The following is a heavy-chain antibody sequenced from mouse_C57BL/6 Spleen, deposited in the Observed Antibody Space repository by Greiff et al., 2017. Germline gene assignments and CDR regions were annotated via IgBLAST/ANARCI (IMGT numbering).Heavy chain of an antibody. CDR3: TRWFTTVVANYFDY. J-gene: IGHJ2*01. CDR2: IDPETGGT. CDR1: GYTFTDYE. D-gene: IGHD1-1*01. V-gene: IGHV1-15*01. Sequence: VKLMESGAELVRPGASVTLSCKASGYTFTDYEMHWVKQTPVHGLEWIGAIDPETGGTAYNQKFKGKAILTADKSSSTSYMELRSLTSEDSAVYYGTRWFTTVVANYFDYWGQGTTLTVSS.